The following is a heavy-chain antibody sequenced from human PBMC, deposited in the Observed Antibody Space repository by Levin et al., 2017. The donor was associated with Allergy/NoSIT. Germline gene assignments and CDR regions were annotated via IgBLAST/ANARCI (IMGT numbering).Heavy chain of an antibody. J-gene: IGHJ3*01. V-gene: IGHV3-23*01. CDR3: AKKQGGTSGFSFDV. Sequence: GSLRLSCAASVFSFGDYAMTWVRQAPVKGLEWVSVITGGGGNTYYGDSVKGRFTVSRDNSKNTLYLELNSLRAEDTAVYYCAKKQGGTSGFSFDVWGQGTMVTVSS. D-gene: IGHD1-1*01. CDR1: VFSFGDYA. CDR2: ITGGGGNT.